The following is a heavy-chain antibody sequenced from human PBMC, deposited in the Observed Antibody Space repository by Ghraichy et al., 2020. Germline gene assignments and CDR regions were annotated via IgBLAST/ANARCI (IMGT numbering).Heavy chain of an antibody. V-gene: IGHV4-34*01. CDR1: GGSFSGYY. CDR2: INHSGST. D-gene: IGHD5-12*01. CDR3: ARHTYGGYPD. J-gene: IGHJ4*02. Sequence: SETLSLTCAVYGGSFSGYYWSWIRQPPGKGLEWIGEINHSGSTNYNLSLKSRVIISVDTSKNQFSLKLSPVTAADTAVYYCARHTYGGYPDWGQGTLVTVSS.